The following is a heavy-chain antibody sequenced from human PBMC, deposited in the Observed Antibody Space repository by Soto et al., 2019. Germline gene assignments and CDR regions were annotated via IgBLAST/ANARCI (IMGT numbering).Heavy chain of an antibody. J-gene: IGHJ4*02. V-gene: IGHV3-21*01. CDR1: GLSISRST. Sequence: PGGSLRLSCVVSGLSISRSTMNWVRQAPGKGSEWVSSISSSGSHTYYADSVKGRFTISRDNARNSLYLEMNSLRAEDTAVYYCARDRDYYDSSGYYFDYWGQGALVTVSS. CDR3: ARDRDYYDSSGYYFDY. D-gene: IGHD3-22*01. CDR2: ISSSGSHT.